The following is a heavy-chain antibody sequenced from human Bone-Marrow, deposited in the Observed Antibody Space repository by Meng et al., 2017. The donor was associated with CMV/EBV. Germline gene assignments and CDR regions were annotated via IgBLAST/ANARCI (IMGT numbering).Heavy chain of an antibody. D-gene: IGHD3-10*01. CDR3: VRGVPYDAFDI. CDR1: GFTFSSYA. V-gene: IGHV1-2*02. J-gene: IGHJ3*02. Sequence: GESLKISCAASGFTFSSYAMHWVRQAPGQGLEWMGWINPNSGGTNYAQKFQGRLTITTDESTSTAYMELSSLTSDDTAVYFCVRGVPYDAFDIWGQGTLVTV. CDR2: INPNSGGT.